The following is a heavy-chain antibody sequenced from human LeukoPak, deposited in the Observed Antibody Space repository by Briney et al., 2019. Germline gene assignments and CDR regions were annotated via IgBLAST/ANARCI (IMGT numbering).Heavy chain of an antibody. D-gene: IGHD3-9*01. Sequence: SETLSLTCTVSGGSISSYYWSWIRQPPGKGLEWIGRIYTSGSTNYNPSLKSRVTISVDTSKNQFSLKLSSVTAADTAVYYCARTNYDILTGYSPFDYWGRGTLVTVSS. V-gene: IGHV4-4*08. CDR2: IYTSGST. CDR3: ARTNYDILTGYSPFDY. J-gene: IGHJ4*02. CDR1: GGSISSYY.